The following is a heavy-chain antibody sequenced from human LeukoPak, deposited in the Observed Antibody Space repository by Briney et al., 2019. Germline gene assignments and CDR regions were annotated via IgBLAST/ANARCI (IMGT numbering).Heavy chain of an antibody. CDR1: GYTFTSYG. V-gene: IGHV1-18*01. Sequence: GASVKVSCKASGYTFTSYGISWVRQAPGQGLEWMGWISAYNGNTNYAQKLQGRVTMTTDTSTSTAYMEQRSLRSDDTAVYYCARGAGYCSSTSCYVFSVDYYYYGMDVWGQGTTVTVSS. J-gene: IGHJ6*02. CDR2: ISAYNGNT. CDR3: ARGAGYCSSTSCYVFSVDYYYYGMDV. D-gene: IGHD2-2*01.